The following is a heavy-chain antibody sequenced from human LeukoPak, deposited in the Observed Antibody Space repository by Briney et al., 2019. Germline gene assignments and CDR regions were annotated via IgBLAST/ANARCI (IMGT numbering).Heavy chain of an antibody. CDR2: IWYDGSNK. CDR1: GFTFSSYG. Sequence: GGSLRLSCAASGFTFSSYGMHWVRQAPGKGLEWVAVIWYDGSNKYYADSVKGRFIISRDNSKTTLYLQMNSLSAEDTAVYYCARSIYGHRALFDYWGQGTLVTVSS. CDR3: ARSIYGHRALFDY. D-gene: IGHD2/OR15-2a*01. V-gene: IGHV3-33*01. J-gene: IGHJ4*02.